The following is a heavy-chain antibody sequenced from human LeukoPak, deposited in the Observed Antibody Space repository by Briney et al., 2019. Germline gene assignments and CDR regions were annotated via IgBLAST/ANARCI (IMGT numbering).Heavy chain of an antibody. D-gene: IGHD3-3*01. J-gene: IGHJ2*01. Sequence: GASVKVSCKASGDTFSTYYVQWVRQAPGQGLEWIGMINPHGGTTSYAQKFQDRVTMTRNTSTSTVYMQLSSLRFEDTAGYYCARGGVRDTSGWSNWYLDLWGRGTLVTVS. CDR2: INPHGGTT. CDR1: GDTFSTYY. CDR3: ARGGVRDTSGWSNWYLDL. V-gene: IGHV1-46*01.